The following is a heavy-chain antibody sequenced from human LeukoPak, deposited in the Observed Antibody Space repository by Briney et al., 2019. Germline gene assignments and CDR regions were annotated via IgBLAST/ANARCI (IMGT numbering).Heavy chain of an antibody. CDR2: INPNSGGT. CDR1: GYTFTGYY. D-gene: IGHD2-21*02. Sequence: ASVKVSCKASGYTFTGYYMHWVRQAPGQGLEWMGWINPNSGGTNYAQKFQGRVTMTRDTSISTAYMELSRLRSDDTAVYYCATIPGVVTAVPDFDYWGQGTLVTVSS. V-gene: IGHV1-2*02. CDR3: ATIPGVVTAVPDFDY. J-gene: IGHJ4*02.